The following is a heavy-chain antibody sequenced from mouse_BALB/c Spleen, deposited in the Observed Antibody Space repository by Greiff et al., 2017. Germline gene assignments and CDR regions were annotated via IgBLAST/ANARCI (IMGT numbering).Heavy chain of an antibody. D-gene: IGHD1-1*01. CDR2: ISYSGST. CDR1: GYSITSDYA. J-gene: IGHJ3*01. Sequence: EVKLQESGPGLVKPSQSLSLTCTVTGYSITSDYAWNWIRQFPGNKLEWMGYISYSGSTSYNPSLKSRISITRDTSKNQFFLQLNSVTTEDTATYYCARITTEFAYWGQGTLVTVSA. CDR3: ARITTEFAY. V-gene: IGHV3-2*02.